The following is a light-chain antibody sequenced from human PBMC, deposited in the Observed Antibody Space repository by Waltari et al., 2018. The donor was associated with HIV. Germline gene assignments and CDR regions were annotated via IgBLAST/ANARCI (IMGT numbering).Light chain of an antibody. CDR1: PSNIGGNS. CDR2: NND. CDR3: ATWDDTMSVV. J-gene: IGLJ2*01. Sequence: SLLTQPPSVSGAPAQRVNISCSGGPSNIGGNSLHWYRPPPGTAPILLIYNNDQRPSSVPVRFSGSKSATSASLVISGLQSDDEADYYCATWDDTMSVVFGGGTRLTVL. V-gene: IGLV1-44*01.